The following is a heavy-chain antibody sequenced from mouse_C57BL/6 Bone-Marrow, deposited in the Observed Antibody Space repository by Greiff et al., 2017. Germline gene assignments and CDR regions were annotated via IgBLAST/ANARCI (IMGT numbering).Heavy chain of an antibody. J-gene: IGHJ4*01. V-gene: IGHV1-72*01. CDR3: EREIDCYGRDDRDY. Sequence: VKLQQPGAELVKPGASVKLSCKASGYTFTSYWMPWVKQRPGRGLAWIGRIDPGSGGTKYNEKFKSKATLTVDKPSSTAYMQLSSLTSADSAVYYCEREIDCYGRDDRDYGGRGTSVTVSS. D-gene: IGHD1-1*01. CDR2: IDPGSGGT. CDR1: GYTFTSYW.